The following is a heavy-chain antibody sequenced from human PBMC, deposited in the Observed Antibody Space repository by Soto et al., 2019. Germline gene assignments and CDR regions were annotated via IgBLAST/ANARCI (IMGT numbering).Heavy chain of an antibody. Sequence: ASVKVSCKASGYTFSTYAIHWVRLAPGQRVEWMGRISGGNGDTRYSQNFQGRVTISRDTSASTAYMELSSLTSEDTAVYYCARDIPRFGGWLDSWGQGTLVTVSS. CDR2: ISGGNGDT. V-gene: IGHV1-3*01. CDR3: ARDIPRFGGWLDS. CDR1: GYTFSTYA. D-gene: IGHD6-19*01. J-gene: IGHJ4*02.